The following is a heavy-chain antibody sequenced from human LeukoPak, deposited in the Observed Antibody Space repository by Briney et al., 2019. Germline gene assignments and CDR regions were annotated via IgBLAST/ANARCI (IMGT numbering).Heavy chain of an antibody. CDR1: GFTFSSYS. D-gene: IGHD2-15*01. J-gene: IGHJ6*04. V-gene: IGHV3-21*01. Sequence: GGSLRLTCAASGFTFSSYSMNWVRQAPGKGLEWVSSISSSSSYIYYADSVKGRFTISRDNAKNSLYLQMNSLRAEDTAVYYCARELYCSGGSCYSYYYYGMDVWGKGTTVTVSS. CDR3: ARELYCSGGSCYSYYYYGMDV. CDR2: ISSSSSYI.